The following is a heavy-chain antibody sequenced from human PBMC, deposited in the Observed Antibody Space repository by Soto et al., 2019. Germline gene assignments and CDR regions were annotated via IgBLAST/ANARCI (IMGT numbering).Heavy chain of an antibody. CDR1: GFIFNDYR. D-gene: IGHD3-10*01. CDR3: ASGGEYYGSGSLDY. V-gene: IGHV3-7*01. CDR2: IKQDGSEK. J-gene: IGHJ4*02. Sequence: EVQVVESGGGLVQPGGSLRLSCAASGFIFNDYRMSWVRQAPRKGLEWVANIKQDGSEKYYVDSVRGRFTISRDNAKNSVYLQMNSLRAEDTAVYYCASGGEYYGSGSLDYWGPGTLVTVSS.